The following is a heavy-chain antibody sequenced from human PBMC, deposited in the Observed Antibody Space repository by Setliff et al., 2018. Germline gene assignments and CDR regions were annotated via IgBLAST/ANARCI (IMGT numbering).Heavy chain of an antibody. CDR2: ISGSGGST. Sequence: GGSLRLSCAASGFTFSSYAMSWVRQAPGKGLEWVSAISGSGGSTYYADSVKGRFTISRDNSKNTLYLQMNSLRAEDTAVYYCAKNGFGAVALGVNNWFDPWGQGTRVTVCS. CDR3: AKNGFGAVALGVNNWFDP. J-gene: IGHJ5*02. CDR1: GFTFSSYA. D-gene: IGHD3-10*01. V-gene: IGHV3-23*01.